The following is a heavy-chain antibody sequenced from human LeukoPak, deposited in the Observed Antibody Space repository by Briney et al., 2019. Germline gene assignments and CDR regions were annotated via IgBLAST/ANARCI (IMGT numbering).Heavy chain of an antibody. Sequence: SGGSLRLSCAASGFTFSSYGMSWVRQAPGKGLEWVSAISGSGGSTYYADSVKGRFTISRDNSKNTLYLQMNSLRAEDTAVYYCAKDYYDSSWFDYWGQGTLVTVSS. CDR3: AKDYYDSSWFDY. CDR2: ISGSGGST. CDR1: GFTFSSYG. J-gene: IGHJ4*02. D-gene: IGHD3-22*01. V-gene: IGHV3-23*01.